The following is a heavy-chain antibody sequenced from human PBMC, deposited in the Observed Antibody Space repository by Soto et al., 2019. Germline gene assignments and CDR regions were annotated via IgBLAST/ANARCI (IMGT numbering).Heavy chain of an antibody. CDR1: GGSISSGGYY. J-gene: IGHJ6*02. D-gene: IGHD3-22*01. CDR3: ARGFRYYDSSGYLTGSYGMDV. CDR2: IYYSGST. Sequence: PSDTLSLTCTVSGGSISSGGYYWSWIRQHPGKGLEWIGYIYYSGSTYYNPSLKSRVTISVDTSKNQFSLKLSSVTAADTAVYYCARGFRYYDSSGYLTGSYGMDVWGQGTTVTVSS. V-gene: IGHV4-31*03.